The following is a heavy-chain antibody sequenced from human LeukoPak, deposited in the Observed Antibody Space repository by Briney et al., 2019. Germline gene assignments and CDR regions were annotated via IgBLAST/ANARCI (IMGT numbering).Heavy chain of an antibody. CDR1: GFPFRSYW. Sequence: GGSLRLSCAASGFPFRSYWMSWVRQAPGKGLEWVANIKQEGGEKYYVDSVKGRFTISRDNGKNSLYLQMNSLRAEYTAVYCCAIRGGYCSSTSFYRSEYFDYWGQGTLVTVSS. D-gene: IGHD2-2*02. J-gene: IGHJ4*02. CDR2: IKQEGGEK. CDR3: AIRGGYCSSTSFYRSEYFDY. V-gene: IGHV3-7*01.